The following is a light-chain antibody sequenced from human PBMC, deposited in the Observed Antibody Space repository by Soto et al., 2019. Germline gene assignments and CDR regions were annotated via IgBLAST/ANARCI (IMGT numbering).Light chain of an antibody. CDR3: QQYGSSPWT. V-gene: IGKV3-20*01. J-gene: IGKJ1*01. CDR2: GAS. Sequence: EIVLTQYPGTLSLSPGERATLSCRSRQSVSSSYLAWYQQKTGHAPRLLIYGASSRATGIPDRFSGSGSGTDFPSTISRLEPEDFAVYYFQQYGSSPWTFGQGTTVAIK. CDR1: QSVSSSY.